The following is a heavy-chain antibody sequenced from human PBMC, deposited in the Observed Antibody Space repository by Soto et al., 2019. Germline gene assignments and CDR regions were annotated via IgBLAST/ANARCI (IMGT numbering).Heavy chain of an antibody. CDR2: INHLTTT. CDR1: GGSFSSYH. CDR3: ARGYDTALAPIF. D-gene: IGHD5-18*01. Sequence: SETLSLTCAVYGGSFSSYHWSWIRQTPGKGLEWIGEINHLTTTNYDPSLKSRVIISLDTPKNQFSLKLSSVTAADTAVYYCARGYDTALAPIFWGQGILVTVSS. J-gene: IGHJ4*02. V-gene: IGHV4-34*01.